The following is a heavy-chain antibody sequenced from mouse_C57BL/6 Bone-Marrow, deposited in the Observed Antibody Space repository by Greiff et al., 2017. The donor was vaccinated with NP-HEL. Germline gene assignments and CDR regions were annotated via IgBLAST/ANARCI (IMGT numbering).Heavy chain of an antibody. J-gene: IGHJ1*03. CDR2: IRSKSNNYAT. V-gene: IGHV10-1*01. CDR1: GFSFNTYA. Sequence: EVQRVESGGGLVQPKGSLKLSCAASGFSFNTYAMNWVRQAPGKGLEWVARIRSKSNNYATYYADSVKDRFTISRDDSESMLYLQMNNLKTEDTAMYYCVGVAHWYFDVWGTGTTVTVSS. CDR3: VGVAHWYFDV. D-gene: IGHD1-3*01.